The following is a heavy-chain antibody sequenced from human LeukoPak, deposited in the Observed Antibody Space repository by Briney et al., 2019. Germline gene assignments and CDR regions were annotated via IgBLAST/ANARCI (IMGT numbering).Heavy chain of an antibody. CDR3: VRDSDSVVVTAPFDY. CDR2: IRSKTYGGTT. D-gene: IGHD2-15*01. J-gene: IGHJ4*02. CDR1: GFNFGDYA. V-gene: IGHV3-49*04. Sequence: PGGSLRLSCKASGFNFGDYAMSWVRQAPGKGLEWVSFIRSKTYGGTTEYAASVQGRITISRDDSKRIVYLQMNRLKTEDTALYYCVRDSDSVVVTAPFDYWGRGTLVTVSS.